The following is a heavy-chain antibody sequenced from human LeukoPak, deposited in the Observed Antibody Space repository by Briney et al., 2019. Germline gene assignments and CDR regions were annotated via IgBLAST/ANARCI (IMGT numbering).Heavy chain of an antibody. V-gene: IGHV1-8*01. D-gene: IGHD5-18*01. CDR2: MNPNSGNT. J-gene: IGHJ4*02. Sequence: ASVKVSCEASGYTFTSYDINWVRQATGQGLEWMGWMNPNSGNTVYAQEFQGRVTMTRNTSISTAYMELSSLRSEDTAVYYCARGWDTATFDYWGQGTLVTVSS. CDR1: GYTFTSYD. CDR3: ARGWDTATFDY.